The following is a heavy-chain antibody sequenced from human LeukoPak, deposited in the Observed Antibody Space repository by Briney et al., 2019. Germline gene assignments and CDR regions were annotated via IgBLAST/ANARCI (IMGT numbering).Heavy chain of an antibody. J-gene: IGHJ4*01. CDR2: ISGDGSVT. CDR3: ARYSSSSGGASYYLDY. V-gene: IGHV3-74*01. CDR1: GFTLRNYW. Sequence: GGSLRLSCTASGFTLRNYWMHWVRQVPGKRLVWVSRISGDGSVTNYADSVQGRFIISRDNAKNIVYLQINSLRSEDTAVYYCARYSSSSGGASYYLDYWGHGALVTVSS. D-gene: IGHD6-6*01.